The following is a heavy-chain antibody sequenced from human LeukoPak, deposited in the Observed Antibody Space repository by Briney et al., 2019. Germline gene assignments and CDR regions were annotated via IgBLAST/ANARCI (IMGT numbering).Heavy chain of an antibody. CDR2: IGTVGDT. CDR3: LRDCNNIRCSGARMDV. J-gene: IGHJ6*02. Sequence: GESLRLSCAASGFTFSNYDMHWVRQATGKGLERVSSIGTVGDTYYSDSVKGRFTISRENAKNSWYLQMSSLRAGDTAVYYCLRDCNNIRCSGARMDVWGQGTTVIVSS. D-gene: IGHD2/OR15-2a*01. V-gene: IGHV3-13*01. CDR1: GFTFSNYD.